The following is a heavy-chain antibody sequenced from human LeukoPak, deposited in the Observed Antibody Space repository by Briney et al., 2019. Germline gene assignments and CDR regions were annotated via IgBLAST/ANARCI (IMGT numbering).Heavy chain of an antibody. V-gene: IGHV4-4*07. CDR2: IYTRGST. CDR1: GGSISSYY. J-gene: IGHJ2*01. Sequence: SETLSLTCTVSGGSISSYYWSWIRQPAGKGLEWIGRIYTRGSTNYNPSLKSRVTMSVDTSKNQFSLKLSSVTAADTAVYYCARVASDQDISGYYPYWYFDLWGRGTLVTVSS. CDR3: ARVASDQDISGYYPYWYFDL. D-gene: IGHD3-22*01.